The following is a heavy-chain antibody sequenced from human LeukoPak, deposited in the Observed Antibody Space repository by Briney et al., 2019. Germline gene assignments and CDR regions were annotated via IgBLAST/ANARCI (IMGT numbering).Heavy chain of an antibody. CDR1: GDSIDSYY. D-gene: IGHD3-16*01. V-gene: IGHV4-59*01. CDR3: ARDVTPVTL. CDR2: VFYSGPT. Sequence: PSETLSLTCTVSGDSIDSYYWSWIRQPPGEGLQWIGYVFYSGPTNYDASLKSRVAISVDTSKNQFSLKLSSVTAADTAVYYCARDVTPVTLWGQGTLVTVSS. J-gene: IGHJ4*02.